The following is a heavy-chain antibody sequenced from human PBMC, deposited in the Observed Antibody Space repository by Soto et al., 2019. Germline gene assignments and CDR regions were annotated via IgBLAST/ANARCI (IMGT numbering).Heavy chain of an antibody. CDR3: AAPLGGWSKGGAFEI. D-gene: IGHD2-15*01. Sequence: GASVEVCCKECGGGIGSCARSWVRQDNGQGLEWMGGIIPIFGTANYAQKFPGRVTITGDMSTSTAYMELSSLRSEDTAVYYCAAPLGGWSKGGAFEIWRRGTVVTVSS. J-gene: IGHJ3*02. CDR2: IIPIFGTA. CDR1: GGGIGSCA. V-gene: IGHV1-69*06.